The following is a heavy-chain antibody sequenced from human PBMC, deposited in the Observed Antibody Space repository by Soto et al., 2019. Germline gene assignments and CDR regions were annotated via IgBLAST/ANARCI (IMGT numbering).Heavy chain of an antibody. J-gene: IGHJ3*01. CDR3: ARAGLEPANAFDV. V-gene: IGHV3-21*06. CDR2: ISGSGSYI. CDR1: GFIFSSYT. D-gene: IGHD2-2*01. Sequence: VGSVRLSCTASGFIFSSYTINWVRQAPGKGLEWVSSISGSGSYIYIADSMKGRITISRDNAQNSVHLQMNSLRVEDTAVYYCARAGLEPANAFDVWGQGTKVTVSS.